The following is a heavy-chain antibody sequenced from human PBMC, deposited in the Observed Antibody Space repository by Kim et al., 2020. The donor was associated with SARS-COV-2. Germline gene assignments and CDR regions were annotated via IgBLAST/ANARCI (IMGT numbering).Heavy chain of an antibody. J-gene: IGHJ4*02. V-gene: IGHV4-30-2*04. Sequence: SRKSRVTRSVDTSKNQFSLKLSSVTAADTAVYYCARDKRRGYYGSGSYYYWGQGTLVTVSS. CDR3: ARDKRRGYYGSGSYYY. D-gene: IGHD3-10*01.